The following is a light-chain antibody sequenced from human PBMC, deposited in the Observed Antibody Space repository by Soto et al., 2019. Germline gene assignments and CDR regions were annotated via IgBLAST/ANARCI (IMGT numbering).Light chain of an antibody. Sequence: DIPMTQSPSSLSASVGDRVTITCQASQDISNYLNWYQQKPGKAPKLLIYDASNLETGVASRFSGSGSGTDFTFTISSLQPEDIATYYCQQYDNLVTFGQGTRLEIK. CDR2: DAS. CDR1: QDISNY. CDR3: QQYDNLVT. V-gene: IGKV1-33*01. J-gene: IGKJ5*01.